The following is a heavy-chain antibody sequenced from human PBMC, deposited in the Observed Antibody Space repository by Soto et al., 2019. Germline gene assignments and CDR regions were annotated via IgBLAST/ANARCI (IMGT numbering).Heavy chain of an antibody. CDR3: AKVLDLGASMVYYFDY. Sequence: PGGSLRLSCAASGFTFSSYAMSWVRQAPGKGLEWVSAISGSGGSTYYADSVKGRFTISRDNSKNTLYLQMNSLRAEDTAVYYCAKVLDLGASMVYYFDYWGQGTLVTVSS. V-gene: IGHV3-23*01. D-gene: IGHD3-10*01. CDR1: GFTFSSYA. CDR2: ISGSGGST. J-gene: IGHJ4*02.